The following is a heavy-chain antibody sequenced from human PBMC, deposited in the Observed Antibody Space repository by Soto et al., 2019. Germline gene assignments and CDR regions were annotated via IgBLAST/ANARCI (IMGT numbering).Heavy chain of an antibody. CDR1: GGSINNGYW. CDR3: AYSSGWWRLDV. V-gene: IGHV4-4*02. Sequence: QVHLQESGPGLVKPSGTLSLTCGVSGGSINNGYWWTWVRQPPGKGLEWIGEKHHSGSTNYNLSLKSRVSISLDKSKNQFSLILSSVTAADMAVYYCAYSSGWWRLDVWGQGTTVTVSS. CDR2: KHHSGST. J-gene: IGHJ6*02. D-gene: IGHD6-19*01.